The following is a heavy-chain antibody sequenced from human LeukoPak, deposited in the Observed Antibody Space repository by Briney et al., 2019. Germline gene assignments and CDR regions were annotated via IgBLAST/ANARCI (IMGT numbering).Heavy chain of an antibody. D-gene: IGHD2-2*01. Sequence: ASVKVSCKASGGTFSSYAISWVRQAPGQGLEWMGGIIPIFGTANYAQKFQGRVTITTDESTSTAYMELSSLRSEDTAVYYCAREVVPAAMEGNWFDPWGQGTLVTVSS. J-gene: IGHJ5*02. CDR3: AREVVPAAMEGNWFDP. CDR2: IIPIFGTA. V-gene: IGHV1-69*05. CDR1: GGTFSSYA.